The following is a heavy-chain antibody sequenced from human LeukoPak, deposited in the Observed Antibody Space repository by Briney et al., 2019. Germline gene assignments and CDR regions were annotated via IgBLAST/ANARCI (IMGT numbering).Heavy chain of an antibody. CDR3: AKMARTGENYYDSSGPFDY. V-gene: IGHV3-30*02. CDR1: GFTFSSYG. J-gene: IGHJ4*02. CDR2: IRYDGSNK. D-gene: IGHD3-22*01. Sequence: PGGSLRLSCAASGFTFSSYGMHWVRQAPGKGLEWVAFIRYDGSNKYYADSVKGRFTISRDNSKNTLYLQMNSLRAEDTAVYYCAKMARTGENYYDSSGPFDYWGQGTLVTVSS.